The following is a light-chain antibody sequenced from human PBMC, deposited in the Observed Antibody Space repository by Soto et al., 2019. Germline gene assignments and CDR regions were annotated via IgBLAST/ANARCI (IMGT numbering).Light chain of an antibody. J-gene: IGKJ1*01. CDR1: QSVTNS. CDR2: HAS. V-gene: IGKV3-11*01. CDR3: QKRRT. Sequence: EIVLTQSPAILSLSPGERATLSCRASQSVTNSLAWYQQKPGQAPRLLIYHASNRATGVPARFSGSGSGTDLTLTIGSLEPADFAVYYCQKRRTFGQGTKVEIK.